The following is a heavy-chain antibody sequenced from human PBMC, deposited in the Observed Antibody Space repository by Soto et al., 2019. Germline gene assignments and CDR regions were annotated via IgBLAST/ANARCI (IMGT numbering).Heavy chain of an antibody. Sequence: PSETLSLTCTVSGGSIITTTYYWGWLRQPPGKGLEWIGSVYYSGSTYYNPSLKSRVTISVDTSMNQFSLMLSSVTAADTAVYYCARHSGYDYRNDYWGQGTLVTVSS. CDR3: ARHSGYDYRNDY. CDR1: GGSIITTTYY. J-gene: IGHJ4*02. D-gene: IGHD5-12*01. CDR2: VYYSGST. V-gene: IGHV4-39*01.